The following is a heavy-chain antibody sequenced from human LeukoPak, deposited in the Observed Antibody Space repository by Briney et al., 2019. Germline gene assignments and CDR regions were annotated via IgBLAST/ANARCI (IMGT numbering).Heavy chain of an antibody. D-gene: IGHD2-15*01. J-gene: IGHJ4*02. CDR1: GFTFDEIA. CDR3: VKDYCSGGTCYFDY. CDR2: ISWNRGNI. V-gene: IGHV3-9*01. Sequence: GGSLRLSCAASGFTFDEIAMHWVRQAPGKGLEWVSGISWNRGNIGYADSVKGRFTISRDNAKNSLYLQINSLRVEDTAFYYCVKDYCSGGTCYFDYWGQGALVTVSS.